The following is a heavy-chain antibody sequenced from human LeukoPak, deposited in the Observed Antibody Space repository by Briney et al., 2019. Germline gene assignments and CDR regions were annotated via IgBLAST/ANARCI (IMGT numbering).Heavy chain of an antibody. D-gene: IGHD1-26*01. CDR3: ARQGRWELCWFDP. J-gene: IGHJ5*02. Sequence: PSETLSLTCTVSGGSISSSSYYWGWIRQPPGKGLGWIGRIYYSGSTYYNPSLKSRVTISVDTSKNQFSLKLSSVTAADTAVYYCARQGRWELCWFDPWGQGTLVTVSS. CDR1: GGSISSSSYY. V-gene: IGHV4-39*01. CDR2: IYYSGST.